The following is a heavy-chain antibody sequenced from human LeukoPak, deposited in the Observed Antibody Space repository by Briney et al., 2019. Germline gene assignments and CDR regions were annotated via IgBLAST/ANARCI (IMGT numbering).Heavy chain of an antibody. CDR1: DGSLSDYS. CDR3: ATPDSSGYYYLY. Sequence: PSETLSLTCTVYDGSLSDYSWSWIRQSPGKGLEWIGEINQSGSTNYNPSLKSRVTISVDTSKNQFSLKLSSVTAADTAVYYCATPDSSGYYYLYWGQGTLVTVSS. V-gene: IGHV4-34*01. J-gene: IGHJ4*02. D-gene: IGHD3-22*01. CDR2: INQSGST.